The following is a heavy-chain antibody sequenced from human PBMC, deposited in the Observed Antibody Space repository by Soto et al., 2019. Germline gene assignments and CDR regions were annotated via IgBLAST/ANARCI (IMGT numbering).Heavy chain of an antibody. CDR1: SPSLGYHY. CDR2: VHPSGST. D-gene: IGHD5-18*01. J-gene: IGHJ6*02. V-gene: IGHV4-34*01. Sequence: SETLSLTCAVFSPSLGYHYLAWIRHSPDKGLESIGEVHPSGSTDYNPSPKSRLTLSLDTSKNQFSLKVASVTAADTAVYFCARGKPSGYRFGPRNFFYYGLDVWGPGNTVTVSS. CDR3: ARGKPSGYRFGPRNFFYYGLDV.